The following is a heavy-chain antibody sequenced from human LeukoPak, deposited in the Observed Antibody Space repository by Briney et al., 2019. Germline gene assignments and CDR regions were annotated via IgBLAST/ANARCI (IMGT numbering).Heavy chain of an antibody. CDR3: ARLIPVSETWFLDY. D-gene: IGHD3-10*01. J-gene: IGHJ4*02. CDR2: INGDGTTT. CDR1: AFTLSGYW. V-gene: IGHV3-7*05. Sequence: AGSLRLSCEASAFTLSGYWMSWDRPGPGRGLEWGADINGDGTTTYYVDSVKGRFTMSRDKAKNSVSLQLSSQEGGDTACYYCARLIPVSETWFLDYWGQGTLVT.